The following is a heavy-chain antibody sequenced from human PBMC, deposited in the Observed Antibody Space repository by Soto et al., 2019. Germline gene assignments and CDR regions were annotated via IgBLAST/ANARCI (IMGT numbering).Heavy chain of an antibody. CDR1: GYTFTDYD. CDR2: MNPNSGNT. CDR3: ARVESGYDSYYYYYMDV. Sequence: QVQLVQSGAEVKKPGASVKVSCKASGYTFTDYDINWVRQATGQGLEWMGWMNPNSGNTGYPQKFQGRITMTRKNSISTAYMELGSLRSEDTAVYYCARVESGYDSYYYYYMDVWGKGTTVTVSS. D-gene: IGHD5-12*01. V-gene: IGHV1-8*01. J-gene: IGHJ6*03.